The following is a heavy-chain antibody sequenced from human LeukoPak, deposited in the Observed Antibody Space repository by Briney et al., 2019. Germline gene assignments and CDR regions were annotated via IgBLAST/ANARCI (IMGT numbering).Heavy chain of an antibody. CDR2: ISRNGVAT. CDR1: GLTFADYT. Sequence: GGSLRLSCAASGLTFADYTMHWVRQAPGKGLEWVSLISRNGVATKYADSVRGRFTISRDNSKNSLYLQMNSLRAEDTAVYYCAKDTASSWWYFDLWGRGTLVTVSS. J-gene: IGHJ2*01. V-gene: IGHV3-43*01. CDR3: AKDTASSWWYFDL. D-gene: IGHD5-18*01.